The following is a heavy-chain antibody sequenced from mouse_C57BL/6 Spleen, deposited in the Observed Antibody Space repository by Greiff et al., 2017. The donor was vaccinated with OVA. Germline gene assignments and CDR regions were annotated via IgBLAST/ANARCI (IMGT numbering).Heavy chain of an antibody. V-gene: IGHV1-47*01. Sequence: QVHVKQSGAELVKPGASVKMSCKASGYTFTTYPIEWMKQNHGKSLEWIGNFHPYNDDTKYNEKFKGKATLTVEKSSSTVYLELSRLTSDDSAVYYCARGPRTFRYFDVWGTGTTVTVSS. J-gene: IGHJ1*03. CDR1: GYTFTTYP. CDR3: ARGPRTFRYFDV. CDR2: FHPYNDDT.